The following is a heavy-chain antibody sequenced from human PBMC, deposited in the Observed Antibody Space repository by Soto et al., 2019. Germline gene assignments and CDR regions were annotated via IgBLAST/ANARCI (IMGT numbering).Heavy chain of an antibody. D-gene: IGHD2-15*01. CDR2: ISYDGSNK. CDR1: GFTFSSYG. Sequence: QVQLVESGGGVVQPGRSLRLSCAASGFTFSSYGMHWVRQAPGKGLEWVAVISYDGSNKYYADSVKGRFTISRDNSKNTLYLQMNSLRAEDTAVYYCAKDWGYCSGGSCYSRHFDYWGQGTLVTVSS. J-gene: IGHJ4*02. V-gene: IGHV3-30*18. CDR3: AKDWGYCSGGSCYSRHFDY.